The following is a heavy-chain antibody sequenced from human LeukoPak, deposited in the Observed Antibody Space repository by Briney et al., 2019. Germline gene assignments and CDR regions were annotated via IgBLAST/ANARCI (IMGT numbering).Heavy chain of an antibody. V-gene: IGHV1-2*02. CDR1: GYTFTGYY. J-gene: IGHJ6*03. D-gene: IGHD3-22*01. CDR3: ARPSSGYYYGDYYMDV. CDR2: INPNSGGT. Sequence: GASVKVSCKASGYTFTGYYMHWVRQAPGQGLGWMGWINPNSGGTNYAQKFQGRVTMTRDTSISTAYMELSRLRSDDTAVYYCARPSSGYYYGDYYMDVWGKGTTVTVSS.